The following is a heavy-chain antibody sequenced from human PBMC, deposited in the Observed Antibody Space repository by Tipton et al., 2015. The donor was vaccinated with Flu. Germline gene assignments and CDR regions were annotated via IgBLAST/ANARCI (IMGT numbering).Heavy chain of an antibody. D-gene: IGHD3-22*01. CDR3: ARAHYSVSSPDFYGVNKFDP. CDR2: FIPIFGAA. CDR1: GDTFSNYA. J-gene: IGHJ5*02. Sequence: QVQLEQSGAEVKKTGSSVKVSCKASGDTFSNYAISWVRQAPGQGLEWMGGFIPIFGAANYAQNFQGRVTITADKSTSTTYMELNSLKSEDTSVYYCARAHYSVSSPDFYGVNKFDPWGQGTLVIVSS. V-gene: IGHV1-69*06.